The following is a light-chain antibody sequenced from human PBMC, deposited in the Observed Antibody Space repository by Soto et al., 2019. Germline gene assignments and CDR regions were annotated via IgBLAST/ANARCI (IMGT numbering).Light chain of an antibody. J-gene: IGKJ1*01. CDR1: QGISSY. CDR3: QQYNNWPPVT. V-gene: IGKV1-8*01. CDR2: AAS. Sequence: AIRMTQSPSSLSASTGDRVTITCRSSQGISSYLAWYQQKPGKAPKLLIYAASTLQSGVPSRFSGSGSGTDFTLTISCLQSEDFAVYYCQQYNNWPPVTFGQGTKV.